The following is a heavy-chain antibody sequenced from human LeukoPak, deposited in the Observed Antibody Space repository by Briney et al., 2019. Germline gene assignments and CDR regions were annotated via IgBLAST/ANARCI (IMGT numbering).Heavy chain of an antibody. CDR3: ARGGRHYCSGGSCHNLPVGRDY. Sequence: SETLSLTCAVYGGSFSGYYWSWIRQPPGKGLEWIGEINHSGSTNYNPSLKSRVTISVDTSKNQFSLKLSSVPAADTAVYYCARGGRHYCSGGSCHNLPVGRDYWGQGTLVTVSS. CDR1: GGSFSGYY. CDR2: INHSGST. J-gene: IGHJ4*02. V-gene: IGHV4-34*01. D-gene: IGHD2-15*01.